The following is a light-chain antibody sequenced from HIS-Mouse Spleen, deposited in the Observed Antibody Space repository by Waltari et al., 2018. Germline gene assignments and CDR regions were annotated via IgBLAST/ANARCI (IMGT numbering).Light chain of an antibody. V-gene: IGLV5-45*02. CDR3: SSYAGSNIYV. J-gene: IGLJ1*01. CDR1: SGINVGTYR. CDR2: YKSDSDK. Sequence: QAVLTQPSSLSASPGASASLTCTLRSGINVGTYRIYWYQQKPGSPPQYPLRYKSDSDKQQGSGVPSRFSGSKDASANAGILLISGLQSEDEADYYCSSYAGSNIYVFGTGTKVTVL.